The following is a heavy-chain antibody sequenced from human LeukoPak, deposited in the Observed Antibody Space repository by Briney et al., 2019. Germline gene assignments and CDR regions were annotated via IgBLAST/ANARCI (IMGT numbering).Heavy chain of an antibody. CDR3: ARAGYSSGWSRADY. CDR1: GYTFTGYY. J-gene: IGHJ4*02. V-gene: IGHV1-2*06. CDR2: INPNSGGT. Sequence: ASVKVSCKASGYTFTGYYMHWVRQAPGQGVEWMGRINPNSGGTNYAQKFQGRVTMTRDTSISTAYMELSRLRSDDTAVYYCARAGYSSGWSRADYWGQGTLVTVSS. D-gene: IGHD6-19*01.